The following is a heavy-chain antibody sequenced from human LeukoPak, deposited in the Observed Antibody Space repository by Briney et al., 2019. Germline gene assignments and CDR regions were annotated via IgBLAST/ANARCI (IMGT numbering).Heavy chain of an antibody. D-gene: IGHD6-19*01. CDR1: GYTFTGYY. V-gene: IGHV1-2*02. J-gene: IGHJ4*02. CDR3: ARRKIAVAALDY. CDR2: INPNSGGT. Sequence: GASVKVSCKASGYTFTGYYMHWVRQAPGQGLEWMGWINPNSGGTNYAQKFQGRVTMTRDASISTAYMELSRLRSDDTAVYYCARRKIAVAALDYWGQGTLVTVSS.